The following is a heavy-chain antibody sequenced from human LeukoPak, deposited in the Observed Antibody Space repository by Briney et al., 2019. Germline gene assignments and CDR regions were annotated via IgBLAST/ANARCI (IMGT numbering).Heavy chain of an antibody. D-gene: IGHD5-18*01. J-gene: IGHJ5*02. CDR2: INPNSGGT. Sequence: ASVKVSCKASGYTFTGYYMHWVRQAPGQGLEWMGWINPNSGGTNYAQKFQGRVTMTRDTSISTAYMELSRLRSDDTAVYYCARALGAVDTAMVSFLWFDPWGQGTLVTVSS. CDR1: GYTFTGYY. CDR3: ARALGAVDTAMVSFLWFDP. V-gene: IGHV1-2*02.